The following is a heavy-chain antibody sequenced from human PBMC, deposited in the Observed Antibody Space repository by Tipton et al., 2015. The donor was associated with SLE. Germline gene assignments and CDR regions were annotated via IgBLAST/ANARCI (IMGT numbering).Heavy chain of an antibody. Sequence: TLSLTCVVSGASISTEGYSWSWIRQPPGKGLEWIGYIFHTGSAYYNPSLRSRLTISLDRSNNQFSLKVNSMTPADTALYYCARARRTTSSHFDYWGQGTLVTVSS. CDR1: GASISTEGYS. D-gene: IGHD1-14*01. J-gene: IGHJ4*02. CDR3: ARARRTTSSHFDY. CDR2: IFHTGSA. V-gene: IGHV4-30-2*01.